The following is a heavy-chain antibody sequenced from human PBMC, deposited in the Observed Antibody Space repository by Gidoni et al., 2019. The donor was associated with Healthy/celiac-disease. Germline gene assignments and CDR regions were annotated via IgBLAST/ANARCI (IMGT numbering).Heavy chain of an antibody. CDR1: GFTFSSYW. CDR2: IKQDGSEK. V-gene: IGHV3-7*01. CDR3: ARDVEGYQLLLGYYYYGMDV. D-gene: IGHD2-2*01. Sequence: EVQLVESGGGLVQPGGSLRLSCAASGFTFSSYWMSWVRQAPGKGLEWVANIKQDGSEKYYVDSVKGRFTISRDNAKNSLYLQMNSLRAEDTAVYYCARDVEGYQLLLGYYYYGMDVWGQGTTVTVSS. J-gene: IGHJ6*02.